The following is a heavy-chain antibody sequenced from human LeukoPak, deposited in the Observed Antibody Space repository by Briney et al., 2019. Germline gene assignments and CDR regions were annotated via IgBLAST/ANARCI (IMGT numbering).Heavy chain of an antibody. CDR1: GYFISSGYY. J-gene: IGHJ4*02. V-gene: IGHV4-38-2*02. CDR2: IHHSGST. Sequence: SETLSLTCTVSGYFISSGYYWGWIRQPPGKGLQWIGSIHHSGSTYYNPSLKSRVTISVDTTKNQFPLKLSSVTAADTGVYDCARASGSGLVGGYYFDYWGQGTLVTVSP. D-gene: IGHD6-19*01. CDR3: ARASGSGLVGGYYFDY.